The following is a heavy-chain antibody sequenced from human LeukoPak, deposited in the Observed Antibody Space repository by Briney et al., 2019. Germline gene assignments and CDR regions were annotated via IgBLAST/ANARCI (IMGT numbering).Heavy chain of an antibody. D-gene: IGHD1-26*01. CDR1: GGSISEDS. CDR2: ILVSGTT. Sequence: PSETLSLTCTVSGGSISEDSWTWIRQPAGKGLEWIGRILVSGTTNYNASLKTRVTLSIDTSKNLLSLKLTSLTAADTAVYYCARGISGSLGAFDIWGRGTMVTVSS. J-gene: IGHJ3*02. CDR3: ARGISGSLGAFDI. V-gene: IGHV4-4*07.